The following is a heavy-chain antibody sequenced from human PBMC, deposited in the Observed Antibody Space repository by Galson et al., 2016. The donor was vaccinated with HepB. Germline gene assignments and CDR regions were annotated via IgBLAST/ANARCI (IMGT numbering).Heavy chain of an antibody. CDR3: PGRGGIFES. V-gene: IGHV3-23*01. CDR1: TLTFSSYT. D-gene: IGHD3-16*01. Sequence: SLRLSCAASTLTFSSYTMNWVRQAPGKGLEWVAAISGRGISTYYADSVKGRFTISRDNSKNTLYLQMNSLRAEDTAVCFCPGRGGIFESWGQGTLVTVSS. J-gene: IGHJ4*02. CDR2: ISGRGIST.